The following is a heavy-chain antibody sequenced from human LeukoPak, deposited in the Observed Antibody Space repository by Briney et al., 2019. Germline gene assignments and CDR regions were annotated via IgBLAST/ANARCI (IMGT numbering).Heavy chain of an antibody. CDR2: IRYDGSNK. Sequence: PGGSLRLSCAASGFTFSSYGMHWVRQAPGKGLEWVAFIRYDGSNKYYADSVKGRFTISRDNSKNTLYLQMNSLRAEDTAVYYCAKDETSFSIAAAGTPFDYWGQGTLVTVSS. J-gene: IGHJ4*02. CDR3: AKDETSFSIAAAGTPFDY. V-gene: IGHV3-30*02. D-gene: IGHD6-13*01. CDR1: GFTFSSYG.